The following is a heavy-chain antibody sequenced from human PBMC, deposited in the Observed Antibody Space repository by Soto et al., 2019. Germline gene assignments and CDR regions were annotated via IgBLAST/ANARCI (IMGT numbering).Heavy chain of an antibody. CDR3: ACSRANYYDSRGYYYSTFDY. Sequence: SVKVSCKASGGTFSSYAISWVRQAPGQGLEWMGGIIPMFGTANYAQKFQGRVTITADESTSTAYMELSSLRSEDTAVYYCACSRANYYDSRGYYYSTFDYWGQGTLVTVSS. J-gene: IGHJ4*02. CDR2: IIPMFGTA. CDR1: GGTFSSYA. V-gene: IGHV1-69*13. D-gene: IGHD3-22*01.